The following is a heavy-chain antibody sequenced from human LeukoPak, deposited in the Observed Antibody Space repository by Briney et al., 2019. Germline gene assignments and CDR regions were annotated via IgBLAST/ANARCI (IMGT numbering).Heavy chain of an antibody. CDR2: IYYSGRT. CDR1: GDSISTYY. Sequence: PSETLSLTCTVSGDSISTYYWTWIRQPPGKGLEWLGYIYYSGRTNYNPPLKSRVTISVDTSKNPFSLKLRSVTAADTAVYYCARGQQQLVRVYYYYGMDVWGQGTTVTVSS. V-gene: IGHV4-59*12. D-gene: IGHD6-13*01. CDR3: ARGQQQLVRVYYYYGMDV. J-gene: IGHJ6*02.